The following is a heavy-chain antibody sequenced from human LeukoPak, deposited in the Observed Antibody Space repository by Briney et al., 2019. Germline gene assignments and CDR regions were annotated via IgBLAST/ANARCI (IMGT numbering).Heavy chain of an antibody. Sequence: GGSLRLSCAASGFTFSSYAMHWVRQAPGKGLEWVAVISYDVSNKYYADSVKGRFTISRYNSKNTLYLQMNSLRAEDTAVYYCARDITMVRGVIDGAFDIWGQGTMVTVSS. CDR1: GFTFSSYA. J-gene: IGHJ3*02. CDR2: ISYDVSNK. CDR3: ARDITMVRGVIDGAFDI. V-gene: IGHV3-30-3*01. D-gene: IGHD3-10*01.